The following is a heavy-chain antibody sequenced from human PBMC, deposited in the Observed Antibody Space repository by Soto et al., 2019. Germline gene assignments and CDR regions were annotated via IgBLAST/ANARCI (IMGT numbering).Heavy chain of an antibody. Sequence: PSETLSLTCTVSGASISSSNFYCGWIRQPPGKGPEWVASFHYNGNAYYNPSLKSRVTISVDTSKNQFSLKLTSVTAADTAVYYCARSVTPWGQGTLVTVSS. D-gene: IGHD3-10*01. J-gene: IGHJ5*02. V-gene: IGHV4-39*07. CDR3: ARSVTP. CDR2: FHYNGNA. CDR1: GASISSSNFY.